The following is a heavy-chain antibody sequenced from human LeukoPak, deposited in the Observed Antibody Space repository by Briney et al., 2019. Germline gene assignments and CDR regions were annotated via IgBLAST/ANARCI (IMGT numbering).Heavy chain of an antibody. D-gene: IGHD1-26*01. CDR3: AKVGSTVAAGILDY. Sequence: PGGSLRLSCVASGFTFSDYYMTWVRQTPEKGLEWVSHISSSGTITYFADPVKGRFTLSRDNAKNSLFLQMNSLRVEDTGVYFCAKVGSTVAAGILDYWGQGSLVTVSS. CDR1: GFTFSDYY. CDR2: ISSSGTIT. V-gene: IGHV3-11*01. J-gene: IGHJ4*02.